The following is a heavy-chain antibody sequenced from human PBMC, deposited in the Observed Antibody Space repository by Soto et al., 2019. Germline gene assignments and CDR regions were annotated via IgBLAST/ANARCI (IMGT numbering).Heavy chain of an antibody. CDR1: GYTFTSYG. CDR3: ARVVQVELYYFYYNTMYV. CDR2: ISAYNGHT. V-gene: IGHV1-18*01. J-gene: IGHJ6*02. D-gene: IGHD1-1*01. Sequence: ASVKVSCKASGYTFTSYGISWVRQTPGQGLEWMGWISAYNGHTNYAQKLQGRVTMTTDTSTSKAYMELRSLRSDDTAVYYCARVVQVELYYFYYNTMYVWGQGTTVTVSS.